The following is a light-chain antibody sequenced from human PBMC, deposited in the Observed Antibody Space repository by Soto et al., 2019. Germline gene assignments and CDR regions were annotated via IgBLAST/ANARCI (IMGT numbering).Light chain of an antibody. Sequence: AIQLTQSPSSLSASVGDRVTITCRASQGISSALAWYHHNPGKAPKLLIFDASRLESGVSSRFSGSGSGTDFTLTISSLQPEDFATYYCQQLNSYPLTFGGGTMVDI. CDR2: DAS. J-gene: IGKJ4*01. V-gene: IGKV1-13*02. CDR3: QQLNSYPLT. CDR1: QGISSA.